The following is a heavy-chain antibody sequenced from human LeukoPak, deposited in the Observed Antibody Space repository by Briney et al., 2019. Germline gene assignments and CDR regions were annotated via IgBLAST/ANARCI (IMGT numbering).Heavy chain of an antibody. V-gene: IGHV3-21*01. CDR2: ISSSSSYI. D-gene: IGHD6-19*01. CDR1: GFTFSSYS. Sequence: PGGSLRLSCAASGFTFSSYSMNWVRQAPGKGLEWVSSISSSSSYIYYADSVKGRFTISRDNAKNSLYLQMNSLRVEDTALYYCARGYGSSGNEKIFDYWGQGTLVTVSS. J-gene: IGHJ4*02. CDR3: ARGYGSSGNEKIFDY.